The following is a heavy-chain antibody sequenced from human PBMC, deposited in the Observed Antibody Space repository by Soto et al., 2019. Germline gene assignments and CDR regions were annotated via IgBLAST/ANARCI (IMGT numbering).Heavy chain of an antibody. CDR1: GYSISSGYY. V-gene: IGHV4-38-2*01. CDR3: ARGSLDGVGGASTLVSWFQP. D-gene: IGHD2-15*01. CDR2: IYHSGST. J-gene: IGHJ5*02. Sequence: SETLSLTCAVSGYSISSGYYWGWIRQLPGKGLEWIGSIYHSGSTYYNPSLKSRVTISVDTSKNQFSLKLSSVTAADTAVSYCARGSLDGVGGASTLVSWFQPWGQGILVTVSS.